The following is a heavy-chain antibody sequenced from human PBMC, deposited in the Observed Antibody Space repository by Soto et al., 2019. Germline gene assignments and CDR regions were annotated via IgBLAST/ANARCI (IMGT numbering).Heavy chain of an antibody. CDR2: IDTAGDT. Sequence: LILSCSASGCTFSISDIHWVGQGPGQGLEWVSAIDTAGDTNYAGSVKGRFTISRENAKNSLYLQMNSLRAGDTAIYFCARAIGPTLFDYWGQGTRVTVSA. D-gene: IGHD3-22*01. J-gene: IGHJ4*02. V-gene: IGHV3-13*04. CDR3: ARAIGPTLFDY. CDR1: GCTFSISD.